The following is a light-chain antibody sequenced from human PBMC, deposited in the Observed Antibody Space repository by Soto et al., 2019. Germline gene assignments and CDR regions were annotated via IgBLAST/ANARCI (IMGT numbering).Light chain of an antibody. CDR1: HDISTF. CDR2: EAS. J-gene: IGKJ5*01. CDR3: QQLYTLPFT. Sequence: IQLTQSPSRLSASLGDRVTITCRASHDISTFLAWYQQEPGKAPKLLIYEASTLQSGVPSRFSGSGSGTEFTLTISGLLPEDFAAYHCQQLYTLPFTFGQGTRLEIK. V-gene: IGKV1-9*01.